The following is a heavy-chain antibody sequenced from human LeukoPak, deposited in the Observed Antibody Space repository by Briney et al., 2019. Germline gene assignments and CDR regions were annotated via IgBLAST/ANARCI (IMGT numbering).Heavy chain of an antibody. CDR2: IKQDGSEK. D-gene: IGHD3-10*01. CDR3: ARGYMVRGVIIPFDY. J-gene: IGHJ4*02. CDR1: GFTVSSNY. V-gene: IGHV3-7*01. Sequence: GGSLRLSCAASGFTVSSNYMSWVRQAPGKGLEWVANIKQDGSEKYYVDSVKGRFTVSRDNAKNSLYLQMNSLRAEDTAVYYCARGYMVRGVIIPFDYWGQGTLVTVSS.